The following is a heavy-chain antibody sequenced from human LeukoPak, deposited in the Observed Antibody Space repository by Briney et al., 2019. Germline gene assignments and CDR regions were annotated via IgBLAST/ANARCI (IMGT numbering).Heavy chain of an antibody. J-gene: IGHJ6*03. CDR2: IYYNGNT. CDR1: GGSISSTSYY. CDR3: AGGGLEWLLSKYYYYYMDV. Sequence: SETLSLTCAVSGGSISSTSYYWGWIRQPPGKGLEWIGNIYYNGNTYYNPSLKSRLTMSVDSSKNQFSLRLNSVTAADTAVYYCAGGGLEWLLSKYYYYYMDVWGKGTTVTVSS. D-gene: IGHD3-3*01. V-gene: IGHV4-39*07.